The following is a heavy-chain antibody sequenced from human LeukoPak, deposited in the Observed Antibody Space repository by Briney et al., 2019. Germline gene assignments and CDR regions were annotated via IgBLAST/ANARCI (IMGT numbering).Heavy chain of an antibody. Sequence: PGESLRLSCVASGFTFSDYYMSWIRQAPGKGLLYVSYISSSGTYANYANSGKGRFTNSRDNAKNSLYLQMNSLRADDTAVYYCARGGYDILTGTSFFDPWGQGTLVTVSS. CDR1: GFTFSDYY. CDR3: ARGGYDILTGTSFFDP. D-gene: IGHD3-9*01. CDR2: ISSSGTYA. V-gene: IGHV3-11*05. J-gene: IGHJ5*02.